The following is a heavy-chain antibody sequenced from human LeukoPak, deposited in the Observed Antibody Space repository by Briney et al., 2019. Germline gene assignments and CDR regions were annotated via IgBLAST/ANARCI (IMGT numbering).Heavy chain of an antibody. Sequence: GRSLRLSCAASGFTFSSYAMHWVRQAPGKGLEWVAVISYDGSNKYYADSVKGRFTISRDNSKNTLYLQMNSLRAEDTAVYYCAKGRIAAAGEGAGAFDIWGQGTMVTVSS. CDR1: GFTFSSYA. D-gene: IGHD6-13*01. CDR3: AKGRIAAAGEGAGAFDI. J-gene: IGHJ3*02. V-gene: IGHV3-30*04. CDR2: ISYDGSNK.